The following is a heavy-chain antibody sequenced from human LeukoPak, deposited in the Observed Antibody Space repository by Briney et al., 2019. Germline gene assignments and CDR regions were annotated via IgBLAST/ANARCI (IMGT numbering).Heavy chain of an antibody. CDR2: ISWNSGSI. CDR1: GFTFDDYA. V-gene: IGHV3-9*03. Sequence: GGSLRLSCAASGFTFDDYAMHWVRHAPGKGLEWVSGISWNSGSIVYADSVKGRFTISRDNAKTSLYLQMNSLRAEDMALYYCAKKSRDGSLNYWGQGTLVTVSS. J-gene: IGHJ4*02. D-gene: IGHD5-24*01. CDR3: AKKSRDGSLNY.